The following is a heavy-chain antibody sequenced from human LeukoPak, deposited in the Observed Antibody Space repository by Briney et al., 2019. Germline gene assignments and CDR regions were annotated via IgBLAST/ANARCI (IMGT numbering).Heavy chain of an antibody. V-gene: IGHV3-13*04. CDR1: RVTFRSYD. CDR3: TRRGPRGSYYSAFDI. CDR2: IGTVGDT. J-gene: IGHJ3*02. Sequence: GGSLRLSREPSRVTFRSYDTHSVRDGPRESLEWGFGIGTVGDTSYPASAKGRFTISRENAKNSLYLQMNSLTTRDRAVYYCTRRGPRGSYYSAFDIWGQGTMVTVSS. D-gene: IGHD4-11*01.